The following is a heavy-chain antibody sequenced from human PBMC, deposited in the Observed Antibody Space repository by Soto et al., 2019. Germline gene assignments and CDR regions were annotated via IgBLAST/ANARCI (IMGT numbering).Heavy chain of an antibody. Sequence: GGVRQAKGQGLEWMGWISLYNGNTNYAQQFQGRVTMTTDTSTSTAYMELRSLRSDDTAMYFCAIYHLELFRLAYRGQGALVPVSS. J-gene: IGHJ4*02. CDR3: AIYHLELFRLAY. V-gene: IGHV1-18*01. CDR2: ISLYNGNT. D-gene: IGHD3-16*01.